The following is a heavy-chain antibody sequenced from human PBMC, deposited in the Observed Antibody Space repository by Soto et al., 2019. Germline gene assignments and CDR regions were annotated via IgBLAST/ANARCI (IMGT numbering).Heavy chain of an antibody. CDR1: GGSISSYY. Sequence: SETLSLTCTVSGGSISSYYWSWIRQPPGKGLEWIGYIYYSGSTNYNPSLKSRVTISVDTSKNQFSLKLSSVTAADTAVYYCARDRGGGNDFWSGYYYYYGMDVWGQGTTVTVSS. V-gene: IGHV4-59*01. J-gene: IGHJ6*02. CDR3: ARDRGGGNDFWSGYYYYYGMDV. CDR2: IYYSGST. D-gene: IGHD3-3*01.